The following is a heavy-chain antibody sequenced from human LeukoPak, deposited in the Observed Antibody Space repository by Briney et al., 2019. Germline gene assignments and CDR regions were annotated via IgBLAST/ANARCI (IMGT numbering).Heavy chain of an antibody. CDR2: IYTSGST. CDR1: GGSISSYY. CDR3: ARDHRSSWFGELSYWYFDL. V-gene: IGHV4-4*07. Sequence: PSETLSLTCTVSGGSISSYYWSWIRQPAGKGLEWIGRIYTSGSTNYNPSVKSRVTMSVDTSKNQFSLSLSSVTAAHTAVYYCARDHRSSWFGELSYWYFDLWGRGTLVTVSS. J-gene: IGHJ2*01. D-gene: IGHD3-10*01.